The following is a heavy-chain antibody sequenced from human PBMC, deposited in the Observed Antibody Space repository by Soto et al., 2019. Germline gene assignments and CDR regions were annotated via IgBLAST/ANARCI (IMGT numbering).Heavy chain of an antibody. Sequence: SETLSLTCAFSVYAIISFYYCGCIRHPPGKGLECIVSIYHSGSTYYNPSLKSRVTISVDTSKNQFSLKLSSVTAADTAVYYCARAAYYDFSSGIFAEDNWLEPRGQGDLVNVSS. V-gene: IGHV4-38-2*01. CDR2: IYHSGST. J-gene: IGHJ5*02. CDR1: VYAIISFYY. D-gene: IGHD3-3*01. CDR3: ARAAYYDFSSGIFAEDNWLEP.